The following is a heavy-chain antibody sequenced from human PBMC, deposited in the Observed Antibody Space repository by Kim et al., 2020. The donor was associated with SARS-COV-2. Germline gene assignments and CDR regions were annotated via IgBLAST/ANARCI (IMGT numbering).Heavy chain of an antibody. Sequence: ASVKVSCKASGYTFTSYGISWVRQAPGQGLEWMGWISAYNGNTNYAQKLQGRVTMTTDTSTITAYMELRSLRSDDTAVYYCARGMGTVVTAIPLDYYGMDVWGQGTTVTVSS. J-gene: IGHJ6*02. D-gene: IGHD2-21*02. CDR2: ISAYNGNT. CDR3: ARGMGTVVTAIPLDYYGMDV. CDR1: GYTFTSYG. V-gene: IGHV1-18*01.